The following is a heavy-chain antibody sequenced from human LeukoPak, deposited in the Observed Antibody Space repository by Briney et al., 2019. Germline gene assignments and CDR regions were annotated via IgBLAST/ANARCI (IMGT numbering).Heavy chain of an antibody. CDR3: AISRYSSSWYNWFDP. Sequence: GGSLRLSCAASGFTFSSYAMSWVRQAPGKGLEWVSAISGSGGSTYYADSVKGRFTISRDNAKNSLYLQMNSLRAEDTAVYYCAISRYSSSWYNWFDPWGQGTLVTVSS. J-gene: IGHJ5*02. CDR2: ISGSGGST. CDR1: GFTFSSYA. V-gene: IGHV3-23*01. D-gene: IGHD6-13*01.